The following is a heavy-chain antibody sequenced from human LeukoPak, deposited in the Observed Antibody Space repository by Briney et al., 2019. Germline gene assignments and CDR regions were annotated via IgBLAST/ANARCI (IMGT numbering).Heavy chain of an antibody. CDR2: IYYSGNT. D-gene: IGHD5-12*01. V-gene: IGHV4-31*03. CDR1: GGSISTAGYY. J-gene: IGHJ6*02. Sequence: PSETLSLTCTVSGGSISTAGYYWSWIRQHPGKGLEWIGYIYYSGNTYYNPCLRSRVTIAVDTSKNQFSLKLSSVTAADTAVYYCARGGSGYDSFYYYGMDVWGQGTTVTVSS. CDR3: ARGGSGYDSFYYYGMDV.